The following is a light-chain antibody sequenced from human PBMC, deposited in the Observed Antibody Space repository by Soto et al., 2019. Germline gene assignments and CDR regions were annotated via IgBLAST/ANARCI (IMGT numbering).Light chain of an antibody. CDR3: QQYDDWRRT. Sequence: EIVMTQSPATLSVSPGERATLSCRASQSFSSNLAWYQQKPGQAPRLLIYGASTRATGIPARFSGGGSGTEFTLTISSLQSEDFAVYYCQQYDDWRRTFGQGTKVEIK. V-gene: IGKV3-15*01. CDR2: GAS. CDR1: QSFSSN. J-gene: IGKJ1*01.